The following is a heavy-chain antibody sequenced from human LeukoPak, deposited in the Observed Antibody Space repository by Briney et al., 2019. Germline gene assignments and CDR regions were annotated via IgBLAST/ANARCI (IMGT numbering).Heavy chain of an antibody. CDR2: ISYDGSNK. CDR1: GFTLSSYA. CDR3: ARVRAMVAATGAFDI. J-gene: IGHJ3*02. D-gene: IGHD2-15*01. Sequence: GGSLRLSCAASGFTLSSYAMYWVRQAPGKGLEWVAVISYDGSNKYYADSVKGRFTISRDNSKNTLYLQMNSLRAEDAAVYYCARVRAMVAATGAFDIWGQGTMVTVSS. V-gene: IGHV3-30-3*01.